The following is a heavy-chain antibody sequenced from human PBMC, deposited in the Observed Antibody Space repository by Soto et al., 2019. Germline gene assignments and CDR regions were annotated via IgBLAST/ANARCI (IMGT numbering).Heavy chain of an antibody. Sequence: QVQLVESGGGVVQPGRSLRLSCAASGFTFSSYAMHWVRQAPGKGLEWVAVISYDGSNKYYADSVKGRFTISRDNSKNTLYLQMKSLRAEDTAVYYCARDGGVQRWLQLSPAGGHFDYWGQGTLVTVSS. D-gene: IGHD5-12*01. CDR1: GFTFSSYA. J-gene: IGHJ4*02. CDR3: ARDGGVQRWLQLSPAGGHFDY. V-gene: IGHV3-30-3*01. CDR2: ISYDGSNK.